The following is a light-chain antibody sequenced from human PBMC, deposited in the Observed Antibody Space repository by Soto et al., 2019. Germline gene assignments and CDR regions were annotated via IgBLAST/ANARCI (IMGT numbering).Light chain of an antibody. V-gene: IGLV1-51*01. CDR1: RSNIGNNY. Sequence: QSVLTQPPSVSAAPGQKVTVSCSGSRSNIGNNYVSWYQHLPGTAPKLLIYDNDKRPSGIPDRFSAFKSGTSATLGITGLQTGDEADYYCEAWDSSLSAGVFGGGTQLTVL. CDR2: DND. J-gene: IGLJ3*02. CDR3: EAWDSSLSAGV.